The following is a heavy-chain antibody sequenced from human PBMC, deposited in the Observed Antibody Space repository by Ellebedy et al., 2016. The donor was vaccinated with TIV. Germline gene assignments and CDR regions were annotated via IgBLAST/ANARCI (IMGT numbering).Heavy chain of an antibody. Sequence: GESLKISCAGSGFNFGDYSMNWVRQAPGKGLEWISYINAGGERIYYADSVKGRFTISSDNARNILYLHINSLRAEETAVYYCARGVRGIGPTTSHYYFYYGMDVWGQGTTVTVSS. V-gene: IGHV3-48*01. CDR2: INAGGERI. J-gene: IGHJ6*02. D-gene: IGHD6-13*01. CDR3: ARGVRGIGPTTSHYYFYYGMDV. CDR1: GFNFGDYS.